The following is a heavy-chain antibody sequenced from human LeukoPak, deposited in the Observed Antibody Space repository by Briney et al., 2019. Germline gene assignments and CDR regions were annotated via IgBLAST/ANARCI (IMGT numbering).Heavy chain of an antibody. J-gene: IGHJ5*02. Sequence: GESLKISCKGSGYSFTSYRIGWVRQMPGKGLEWMGIIYPGDSDTRYSPSLQGQVTISADKSISTAYLQWSSLKASDTAMYYCATFGGYCSSTSCRNWFDPWGQGTLVTVSS. V-gene: IGHV5-51*01. D-gene: IGHD2-2*01. CDR3: ATFGGYCSSTSCRNWFDP. CDR1: GYSFTSYR. CDR2: IYPGDSDT.